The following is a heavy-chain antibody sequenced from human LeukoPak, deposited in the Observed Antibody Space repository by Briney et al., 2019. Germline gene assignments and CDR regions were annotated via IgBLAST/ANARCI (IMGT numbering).Heavy chain of an antibody. Sequence: SSETLSLTCTVSGGSISSGSYYWGWIRQPPGKGLEWIGSIYYNGDTYYYPSLKSRVTISIDTSKNQFSLKLSSVTAADTALYYCARDRQQLVRGDYFDYWGQGTLVTVSS. J-gene: IGHJ4*02. CDR1: GGSISSGSYY. D-gene: IGHD6-13*01. CDR3: ARDRQQLVRGDYFDY. V-gene: IGHV4-39*07. CDR2: IYYNGDT.